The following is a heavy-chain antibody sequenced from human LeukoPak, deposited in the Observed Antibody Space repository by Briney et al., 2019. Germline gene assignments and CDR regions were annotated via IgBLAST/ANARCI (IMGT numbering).Heavy chain of an antibody. D-gene: IGHD3-22*01. J-gene: IGHJ4*02. CDR1: GGTFSSYA. CDR2: IIPIFGTA. V-gene: IGHV1-69*13. Sequence: SVKVSCKASGGTFSSYAISWVRQAPEQGLEWMGGIIPIFGTANYAQKFQGRVTITADESTSTAYMELSSLRPEDTAVYYCARGGDYYDSSGYSFDYWGQGTLVTVSS. CDR3: ARGGDYYDSSGYSFDY.